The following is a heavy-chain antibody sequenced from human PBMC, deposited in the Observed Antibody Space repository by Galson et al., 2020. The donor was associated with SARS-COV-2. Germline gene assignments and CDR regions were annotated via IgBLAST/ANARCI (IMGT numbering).Heavy chain of an antibody. CDR1: GFTFSDHA. Sequence: GESLKISCAASGFTFSDHAMHWVRQAPGKGLEWVAQIFFDGSEKYYGDSVRGRFTISRDSSKNTVYLQMNNLRVDDTAVYHCARDGQSSRGWAFDYWGQGTLLTVSS. J-gene: IGHJ4*02. CDR3: ARDGQSSRGWAFDY. D-gene: IGHD6-19*01. CDR2: IFFDGSEK. V-gene: IGHV3-33*01.